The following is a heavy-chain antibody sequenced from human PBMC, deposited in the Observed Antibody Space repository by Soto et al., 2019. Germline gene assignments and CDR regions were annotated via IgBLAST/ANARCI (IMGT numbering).Heavy chain of an antibody. D-gene: IGHD3-9*01. J-gene: IGHJ4*02. V-gene: IGHV3-21*01. CDR2: ISSSSSYI. CDR1: GFTFNSFT. Sequence: GGSLRLSCATSGFTFNSFTMNWFRQAPGKWLEWVSSISSSSSYIYYANSMTGRFTISRDNAENTLYLQLSSLRVEDTPVYYCARSLEADSSGYCGPPERSSPFYWGPGXLITVYS. CDR3: ARSLEADSSGYCGPPERSSPFY.